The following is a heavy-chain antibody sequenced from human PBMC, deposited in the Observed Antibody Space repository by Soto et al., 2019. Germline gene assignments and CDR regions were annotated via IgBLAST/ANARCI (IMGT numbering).Heavy chain of an antibody. Sequence: PGESLKISCQGSGYTFTYFWVAWVRQLPGKGLEWMGVIYPGASDIRYSPSFEGHVTISADKSTNTAYLQWSSLEAADTAMYYCARQGTTCRSDYAALDVWGQGTPVTVSS. V-gene: IGHV5-51*01. CDR3: ARQGTTCRSDYAALDV. D-gene: IGHD3-16*01. CDR2: IYPGASDI. CDR1: GYTFTYFW. J-gene: IGHJ6*02.